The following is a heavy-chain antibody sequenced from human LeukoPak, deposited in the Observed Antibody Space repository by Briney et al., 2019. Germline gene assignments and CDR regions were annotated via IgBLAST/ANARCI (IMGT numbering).Heavy chain of an antibody. Sequence: GGSLRLSCAAAGFTFSDHGMNWVRQTPGKGLEWISGVTPNGGTPGYADSVRGRFTISRDNSKSSLYLHLNSLTPEDTAFYYCAKDSFVATTSYLDSWGQGTLVTVSS. J-gene: IGHJ4*02. V-gene: IGHV3-20*04. CDR3: AKDSFVATTSYLDS. CDR1: GFTFSDHG. CDR2: VTPNGGTP. D-gene: IGHD1-26*01.